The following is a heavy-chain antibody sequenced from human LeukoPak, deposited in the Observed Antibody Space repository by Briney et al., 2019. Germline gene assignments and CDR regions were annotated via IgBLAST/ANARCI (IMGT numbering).Heavy chain of an antibody. V-gene: IGHV1-69*04. CDR3: ARDSVVGAPNDY. J-gene: IGHJ4*02. CDR2: IIPILGIA. Sequence: SVKVSCKASGGTFISYAISWVRQAPGQGLEWMGRIIPILGIANYAQKFQGRVTITADKSTSTAYMELSSLRSEDTAVYYCARDSVVGAPNDYWGQGTLVTVSS. CDR1: GGTFISYA. D-gene: IGHD1-26*01.